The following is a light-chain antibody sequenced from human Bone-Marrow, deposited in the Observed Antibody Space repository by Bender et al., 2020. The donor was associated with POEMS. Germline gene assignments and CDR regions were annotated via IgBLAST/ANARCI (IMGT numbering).Light chain of an antibody. CDR1: SSDVGNYNL. Sequence: QSVLTQPPSASGTPGQRVTISCSGTSSDVGNYNLVSWYQQHPGKVPKLIIYEGTKRPSGVPDRFSGSKSGNTASLTVSGLQAEDEADYYCSSHAGSDNLLIFGGGTKLTVL. CDR2: EGT. J-gene: IGLJ2*01. CDR3: SSHAGSDNLLI. V-gene: IGLV2-8*01.